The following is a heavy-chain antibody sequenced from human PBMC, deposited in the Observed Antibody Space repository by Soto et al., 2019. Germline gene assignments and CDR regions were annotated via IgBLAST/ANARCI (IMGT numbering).Heavy chain of an antibody. J-gene: IGHJ6*02. CDR1: GGTFSSYA. V-gene: IGHV1-69*01. Sequence: QVQLVQSGAEVKKPGSSVKVSCKASGGTFSSYAISWVRQAPGHGLEWMGGIIPIFGTANYAQKFQGRVTITADESTSTAYMELSSLRSEDTAVYYCARPHGYGYSDPLAYYYYGMDVWGQGTTVTVSS. CDR3: ARPHGYGYSDPLAYYYYGMDV. CDR2: IIPIFGTA. D-gene: IGHD5-18*01.